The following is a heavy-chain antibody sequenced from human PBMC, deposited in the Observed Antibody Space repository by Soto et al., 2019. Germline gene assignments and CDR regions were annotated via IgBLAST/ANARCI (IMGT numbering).Heavy chain of an antibody. J-gene: IGHJ4*02. CDR3: ARGYRVEGAYGAGACFDY. D-gene: IGHD1-26*01. CDR2: IYSGSTT. Sequence: EVPLVESGGDLVQPGRSLRLSCAASGFLVSTNYMSWVRQAPGKGLEWVSVIYSGSTTHYADSVKGRFTISRDNSKNTLYLQIPSLRAEDTAVYYCARGYRVEGAYGAGACFDYWGQGTLVTVSS. V-gene: IGHV3-66*01. CDR1: GFLVSTNY.